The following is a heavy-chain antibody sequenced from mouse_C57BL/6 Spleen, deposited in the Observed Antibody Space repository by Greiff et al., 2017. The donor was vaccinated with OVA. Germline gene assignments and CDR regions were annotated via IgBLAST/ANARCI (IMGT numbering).Heavy chain of an antibody. V-gene: IGHV1-52*01. CDR3: ARNGPYYYGSSYFDY. Sequence: QVQLQQPGAELVRPGSSVKLSCKASGFTFTSYWMHWVQQRPIQGLEWIGNIDPSDNETPSNQTFKDKATLTVDKSSSTAYMQLSSLTSEDSTVYYCARNGPYYYGSSYFDYWGQGTTLTVSS. CDR1: GFTFTSYW. D-gene: IGHD1-1*01. J-gene: IGHJ2*01. CDR2: IDPSDNET.